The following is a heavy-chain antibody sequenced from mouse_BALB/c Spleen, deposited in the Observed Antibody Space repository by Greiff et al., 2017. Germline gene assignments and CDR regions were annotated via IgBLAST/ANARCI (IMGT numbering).Heavy chain of an antibody. CDR1: GFTFSSYA. CDR3: AREGEFAY. Sequence: EGKLMESGGGLVKPGGSLKLSCAASGFTFSSYAMSWVRQSPEKRLEWVAEISSGGSYTYYPDTVTGRFTISRDNAKNTLYLEMSSLRSEDTAMYYCAREGEFAYWGQGTLVTVSA. J-gene: IGHJ3*01. V-gene: IGHV5-9-4*01. CDR2: ISSGGSYT.